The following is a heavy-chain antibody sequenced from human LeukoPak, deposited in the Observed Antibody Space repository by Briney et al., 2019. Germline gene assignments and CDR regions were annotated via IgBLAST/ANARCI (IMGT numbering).Heavy chain of an antibody. Sequence: SVKVSCKASGGAFNSYTITWVRQATGQGLELMGRIIPILGIANYAKKFQRRDTITADTSTSTAYMDLSSLRSEDPAVYYCVINWNDWGQGTLVTVSS. CDR3: VINWND. V-gene: IGHV1-69*02. CDR1: GGAFNSYT. D-gene: IGHD1-1*01. J-gene: IGHJ4*02. CDR2: IIPILGIA.